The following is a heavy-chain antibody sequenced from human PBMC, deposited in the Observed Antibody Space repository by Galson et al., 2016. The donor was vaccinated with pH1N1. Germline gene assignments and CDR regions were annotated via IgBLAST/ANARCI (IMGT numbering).Heavy chain of an antibody. CDR3: ARLPYCDTTSCPFDY. D-gene: IGHD2-2*01. CDR1: GYSFTSYW. V-gene: IGHV5-51*03. Sequence: QSGAEVKKPGESLRISCQGSGYSFTSYWIAWVRQMPGKGLEWMGIIYPGDSDTRYSPSFQGQVTISADKSISTAYLQWSSLRASDTARYYCARLPYCDTTSCPFDYWGQGTLVTVSS. CDR2: IYPGDSDT. J-gene: IGHJ4*02.